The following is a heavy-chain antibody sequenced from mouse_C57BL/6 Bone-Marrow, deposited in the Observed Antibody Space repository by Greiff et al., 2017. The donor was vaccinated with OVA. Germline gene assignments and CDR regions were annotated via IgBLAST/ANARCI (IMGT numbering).Heavy chain of an antibody. J-gene: IGHJ3*01. D-gene: IGHD2-4*01. V-gene: IGHV1-4*01. Sequence: VQLQQSGAELARPGASVKMSCKASGYPFTSYTMHCVQQRPGQGLEWIGYIHPSSGYTQYIQQFKDKATLTADKSASTAYMQLSSLTSEDSAVYYCAREGLRPFAYWGQGTLVTVSA. CDR1: GYPFTSYT. CDR3: AREGLRPFAY. CDR2: IHPSSGYT.